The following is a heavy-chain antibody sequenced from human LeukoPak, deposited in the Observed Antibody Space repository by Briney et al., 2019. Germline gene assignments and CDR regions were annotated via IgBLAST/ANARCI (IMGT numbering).Heavy chain of an antibody. J-gene: IGHJ4*02. V-gene: IGHV3-30*04. CDR2: ISYDGSNK. Sequence: GGSLRLSCAASGFTFSSYAMHWVRQAPGKELEWVAVISYDGSNKYYADSLKGRFTISRDNAKNSLFLHMNSLRAEDTAVYYCARDRGYSSFDYWGQGTKVTVSS. D-gene: IGHD6-19*01. CDR1: GFTFSSYA. CDR3: ARDRGYSSFDY.